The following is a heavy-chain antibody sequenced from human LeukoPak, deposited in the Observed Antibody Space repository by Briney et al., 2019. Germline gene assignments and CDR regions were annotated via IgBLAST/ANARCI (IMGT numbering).Heavy chain of an antibody. V-gene: IGHV3-23*01. J-gene: IGHJ5*02. D-gene: IGHD6-19*01. CDR2: IGGIGDPT. CDR1: GFTFGTYV. CDR3: AKCVSGWPNWFDP. Sequence: PGGSLRLSCVAPGFTFGTYVMSWVRQAPGKGPEWVSGIGGIGDPTYYADSVQGRFTISKDSSKNTLYLQMNSLRVEDTAIYYCAKCVSGWPNWFDPWGQGTLVTVSS.